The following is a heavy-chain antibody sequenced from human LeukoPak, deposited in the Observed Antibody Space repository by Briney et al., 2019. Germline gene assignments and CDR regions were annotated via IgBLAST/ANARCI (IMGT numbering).Heavy chain of an antibody. CDR2: IKDKTEGGTT. Sequence: GGSLRLSWAASGLTFSHARMSWVRQAAGKGLEWIGRIKDKTEGGTTDYAAPVRGRFIISRDDSKDTLFLQMESLKTEDTAVYYCTSEGAYWGQGTLVTVSS. CDR1: GLTFSHAR. J-gene: IGHJ4*02. CDR3: TSEGAY. V-gene: IGHV3-15*01. D-gene: IGHD4/OR15-4a*01.